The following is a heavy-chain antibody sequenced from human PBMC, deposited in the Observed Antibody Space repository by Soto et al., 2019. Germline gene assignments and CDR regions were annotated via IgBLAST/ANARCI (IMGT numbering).Heavy chain of an antibody. J-gene: IGHJ5*02. CDR2: IYPGDSDT. V-gene: IGHV5-51*01. CDR1: GYSFTSYW. CDR3: ATVRGSYFDFSTAYFQA. Sequence: GESLKISCKGSGYSFTSYWIGWVRQMPGKGLEWMGIIYPGDSDTRYSPSFQGQVTISVDKSINTAYLQWSNLKASDTAIYYCATVRGSYFDFSTAYFQAWGQGTPVTVSS. D-gene: IGHD3-9*01.